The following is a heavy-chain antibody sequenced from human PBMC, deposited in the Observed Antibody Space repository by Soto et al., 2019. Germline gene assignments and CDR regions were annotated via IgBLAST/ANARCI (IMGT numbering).Heavy chain of an antibody. CDR1: GGPFSRGGYY. D-gene: IGHD6-13*01. Sequence: SETLSLTCTVSGGPFSRGGYYWSWIRQHPGKGLECIGYIFYTGSTYYNPTLKSRVTMSVDTSKRQFSLNLSSLTAADTAVYYCAGGAAAGTWYYYYGMDVWGQGTTVTVSS. CDR3: AGGAAAGTWYYYYGMDV. V-gene: IGHV4-31*03. CDR2: IFYTGST. J-gene: IGHJ6*02.